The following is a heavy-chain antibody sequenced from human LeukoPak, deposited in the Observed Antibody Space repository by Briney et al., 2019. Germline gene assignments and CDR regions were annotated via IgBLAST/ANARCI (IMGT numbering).Heavy chain of an antibody. J-gene: IGHJ6*03. D-gene: IGHD6-13*01. CDR2: IYYSGST. Sequence: PSETLSLTCTVSGGSISSSSYYWGWIRQPPGKGLEWIGSIYYSGSTYYNPSLKSRVTISVDTSKNQFSLKLSSVTAADTAVYYCATSDPSGIAAAGKGPYYDYYMDVWGKGTTVTVSS. CDR3: ATSDPSGIAAAGKGPYYDYYMDV. CDR1: GGSISSSSYY. V-gene: IGHV4-39*01.